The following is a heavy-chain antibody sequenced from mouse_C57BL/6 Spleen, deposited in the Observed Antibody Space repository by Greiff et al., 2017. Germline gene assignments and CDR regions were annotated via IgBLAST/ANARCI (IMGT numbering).Heavy chain of an antibody. CDR3: GRRESKYPNMEY. V-gene: IGHV1-82*01. CDR1: GYAFSSSW. CDR2: IYPGDGDT. Sequence: VQLQQSGPELVKPGASVKISCKASGYAFSSSWMNWVKQRPGKGLEWIGRIYPGDGDTNYNGKFKGKATLTADKSSSTAYMQLSSLTSEDSAVYFCGRRESKYPNMEYWGQGTSVTVSS. D-gene: IGHD2-5*01. J-gene: IGHJ4*01.